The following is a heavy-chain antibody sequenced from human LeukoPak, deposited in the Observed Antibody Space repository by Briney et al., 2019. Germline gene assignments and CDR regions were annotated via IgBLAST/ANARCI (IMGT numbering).Heavy chain of an antibody. CDR2: IKQDGSEK. Sequence: GGSLRLSCAASGFTFSSYWMSWVRQAPGKGLEWVANIKQDGSEKYYVDSVKGRFTISRDNAKNSLYLQMNSLRAEDTAVYYCALRRYSSSPSAFDIWGQGTMVTVSS. D-gene: IGHD6-13*01. V-gene: IGHV3-7*03. CDR3: ALRRYSSSPSAFDI. CDR1: GFTFSSYW. J-gene: IGHJ3*02.